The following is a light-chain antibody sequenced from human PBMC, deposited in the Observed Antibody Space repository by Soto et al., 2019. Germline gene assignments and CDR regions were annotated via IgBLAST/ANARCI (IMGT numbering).Light chain of an antibody. Sequence: DIQMTQSPSSVSASVGDRVTITCRASQGISDWLAWYQQKQGKAPKLLIYAASTVQTGVPSRFIGSESGTDFTLTSSSLQPEDIATYYCQQANTFPQTFGGGTKVEIK. J-gene: IGKJ4*01. CDR1: QGISDW. CDR3: QQANTFPQT. CDR2: AAS. V-gene: IGKV1-12*01.